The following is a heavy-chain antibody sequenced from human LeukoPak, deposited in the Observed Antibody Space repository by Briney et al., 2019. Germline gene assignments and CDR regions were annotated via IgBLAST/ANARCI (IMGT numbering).Heavy chain of an antibody. J-gene: IGHJ3*02. CDR2: IYYSGST. CDR3: ARGVVVVTAIPDAFDI. Sequence: PWQTLTLPCTVSGDSFSSYYWSWIRQPPGKGLEWIGYIYYSGSTNYNPSLKSRATISVDTYKNQFSLKLSSVTAADTAVYYCARGVVVVTAIPDAFDIWGQGTMVTVSS. V-gene: IGHV4-59*01. D-gene: IGHD2-21*02. CDR1: GDSFSSYY.